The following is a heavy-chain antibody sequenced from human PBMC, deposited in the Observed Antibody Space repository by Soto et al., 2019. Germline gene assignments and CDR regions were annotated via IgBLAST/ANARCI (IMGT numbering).Heavy chain of an antibody. J-gene: IGHJ4*02. D-gene: IGHD6-25*01. CDR3: ARDLAKCAGSAGFDY. Sequence: ASVKVSCKTSGYTFTGYYMHWVRQAPGQGLEWMGWINPNSGGTKYPQKFQGRVTMTRDSSTSTVYMSLTGLKSDDTAVYYCARDLAKCAGSAGFDYWGQGTLVSVSS. V-gene: IGHV1-2*02. CDR1: GYTFTGYY. CDR2: INPNSGGT.